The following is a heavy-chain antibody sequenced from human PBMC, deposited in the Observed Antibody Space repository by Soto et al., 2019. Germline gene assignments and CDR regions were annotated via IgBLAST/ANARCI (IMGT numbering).Heavy chain of an antibody. CDR2: INPNSGAT. CDR3: AKDPNYYDSSGYRFDY. J-gene: IGHJ4*02. Sequence: ASVKVSCKASGYTFTGQYIHGVLQSPLQGLEWMGWINPNSGATNPAQKFQGRVTMTRDTSISTAYMELSRLRSDDTAVFYCAKDPNYYDSSGYRFDYWGQGTLVTVSS. V-gene: IGHV1-2*02. CDR1: GYTFTGQY. D-gene: IGHD3-22*01.